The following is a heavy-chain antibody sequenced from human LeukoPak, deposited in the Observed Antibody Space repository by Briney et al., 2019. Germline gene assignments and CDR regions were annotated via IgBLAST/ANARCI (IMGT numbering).Heavy chain of an antibody. CDR2: IKQDGSEK. J-gene: IGHJ6*04. V-gene: IGHV3-7*03. CDR3: ARDLCVGYDILTGYCYYYGMDV. CDR1: GFTFSSYW. D-gene: IGHD3-9*01. Sequence: GGSLRLSCAASGFTFSSYWMSWVCQAPGKGLEWVANIKQDGSEKYYVDSVKGRFTISRDNAKNSLYLQMNSLRAEDTAVYYCARDLCVGYDILTGYCYYYGMDVWGKGTTVTVSS.